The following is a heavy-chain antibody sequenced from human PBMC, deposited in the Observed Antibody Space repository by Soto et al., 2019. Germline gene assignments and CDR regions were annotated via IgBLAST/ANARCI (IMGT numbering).Heavy chain of an antibody. CDR1: GFTYYNFA. Sequence: GGSLRLSCAASGFTYYNFAMTWVRQAPGKGLEWVSTIGDSGTITYYADSVKGRFTISRDNSKNTLYLQMSSLRAEDAAIYYCATQAEGRLAPFDYWGQGTLVTVSS. V-gene: IGHV3-23*01. CDR2: IGDSGTIT. J-gene: IGHJ4*02. D-gene: IGHD3-10*01. CDR3: ATQAEGRLAPFDY.